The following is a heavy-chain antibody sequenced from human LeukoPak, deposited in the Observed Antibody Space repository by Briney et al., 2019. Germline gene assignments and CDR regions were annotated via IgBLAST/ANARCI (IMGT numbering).Heavy chain of an antibody. J-gene: IGHJ4*02. CDR2: IDPNGGST. Sequence: ASVKVSCKASGYTFTNYYIHWVRQAPGQGLEWMGVIDPNGGSTSYAQSFQGRVAMTRDTSTSTVYMELSNLRSGDTAVYYCARGYGDSRGPYYFDYWGQGTLVTVSS. D-gene: IGHD4-17*01. CDR3: ARGYGDSRGPYYFDY. CDR1: GYTFTNYY. V-gene: IGHV1-46*01.